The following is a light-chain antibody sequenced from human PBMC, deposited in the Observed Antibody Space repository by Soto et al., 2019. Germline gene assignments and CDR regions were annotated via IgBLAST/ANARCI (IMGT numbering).Light chain of an antibody. CDR2: GAS. J-gene: IGKJ1*01. CDR3: QQYNTWLWT. CDR1: QSINAH. Sequence: EVVMTQSPATLSVSPGDRVTLSCRASQSINAHLAWYQQKPGQAPRLLIHGASTRATGIPARFSGSGFGTEFILTISSLQSEDFAGYYCQQYNTWLWTFGQGTKVEIQ. V-gene: IGKV3-15*01.